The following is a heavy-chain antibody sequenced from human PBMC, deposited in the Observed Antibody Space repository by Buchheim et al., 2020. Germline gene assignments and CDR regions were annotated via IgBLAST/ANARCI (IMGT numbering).Heavy chain of an antibody. CDR2: IYYSGST. J-gene: IGHJ4*02. Sequence: QLQLQESGPGLVKPSENLSLTCTVSGGYISSSSYYWGWIRQPPGKGLEWIGSIYYSGSTYYNPSLKSRVTISVDTSKNQFSLKLSSVTAADTAVYYCARRSFQGQLATFDYWGQGTL. D-gene: IGHD6-6*01. V-gene: IGHV4-39*01. CDR1: GGYISSSSYY. CDR3: ARRSFQGQLATFDY.